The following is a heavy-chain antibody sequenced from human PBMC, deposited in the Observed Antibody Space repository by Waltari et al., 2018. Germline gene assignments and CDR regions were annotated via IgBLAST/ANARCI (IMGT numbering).Heavy chain of an antibody. D-gene: IGHD6-13*01. CDR3: ASSGVRSSSWYYFDY. CDR1: GGTFSSYT. J-gene: IGHJ4*02. Sequence: QVQLVQSGAEVTKPGSSVKVSCKASGGTFSSYTISWVRQAPGQGLEWMGRIIPILGIANYAQKFQGRVTITADESTSTAYMGLSSLRSEDTAVYYCASSGVRSSSWYYFDYWGQGTLVTVSS. V-gene: IGHV1-69*02. CDR2: IIPILGIA.